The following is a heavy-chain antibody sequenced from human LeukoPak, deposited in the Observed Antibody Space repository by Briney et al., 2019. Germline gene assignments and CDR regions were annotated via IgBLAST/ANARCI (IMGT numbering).Heavy chain of an antibody. CDR3: ARGLRSVTWERELMYYQFYGMDV. CDR1: GESFSDYY. D-gene: IGHD1-7*01. Sequence: NPSETLSLTCAVSGESFSDYYWIWIRQFSGKGLEWIGEITHSGATNYNPSLKNRVTISIDTSRKQFSLRLRSLTAADTGVFYCARGLRSVTWERELMYYQFYGMDVWGQGTTVSVSS. CDR2: ITHSGAT. J-gene: IGHJ6*02. V-gene: IGHV4-34*01.